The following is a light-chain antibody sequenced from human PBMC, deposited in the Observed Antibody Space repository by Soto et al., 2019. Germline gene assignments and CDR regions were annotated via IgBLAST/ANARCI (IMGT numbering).Light chain of an antibody. Sequence: EIVLTQSPGTLSLSPGERATRSCRASQSVRSSYLAWYQQKPGQAPRLLIFGASSRATGIPDRFSGSGSGTDFTLTISRLEPEDFAVYYCQQYGNSPPWTFGQGTKVYIK. V-gene: IGKV3-20*01. J-gene: IGKJ1*01. CDR1: QSVRSSY. CDR2: GAS. CDR3: QQYGNSPPWT.